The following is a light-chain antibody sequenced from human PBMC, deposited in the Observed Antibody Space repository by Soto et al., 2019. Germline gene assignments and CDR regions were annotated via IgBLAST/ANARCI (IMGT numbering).Light chain of an antibody. CDR3: QQRSNWPLT. J-gene: IGKJ1*01. V-gene: IGKV3-11*01. CDR2: DAS. Sequence: EVVLTQSPATLSSSPGERATLSCRASQSVGTHLGWYQQKPGQPPRLLIFDASNRATDIPARFSGSGSETDFTLTISSLEPEDFAVYYCQQRSNWPLTFGQGTKVEI. CDR1: QSVGTH.